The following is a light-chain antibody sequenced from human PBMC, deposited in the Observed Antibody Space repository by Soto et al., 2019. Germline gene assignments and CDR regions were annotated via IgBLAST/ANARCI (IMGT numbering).Light chain of an antibody. Sequence: EIVLTQSPGTRSWSPGERATLSCRASQSVSSSYLAWYQQKPGQAPRLLIYDASTRATGIPARFSGSGSGTEFTLTISSLQSEDFAVYYCQRFNNWPRTFGQGTKVDIK. CDR1: QSVSSSY. CDR2: DAS. V-gene: IGKV3-15*01. CDR3: QRFNNWPRT. J-gene: IGKJ1*01.